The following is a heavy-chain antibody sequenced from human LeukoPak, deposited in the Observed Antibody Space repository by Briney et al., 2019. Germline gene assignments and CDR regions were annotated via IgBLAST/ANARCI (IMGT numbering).Heavy chain of an antibody. J-gene: IGHJ5*02. CDR2: ISSSGST. Sequence: SETLSLTCYVSGASINNYFWTWTRQPAGKGLEWIGRISSSGSTDFSPSLRSRVTISVDTSKNQFSLKLSSVTAADTAVYYCARGLRNWFDPWGQGTLVTVSS. CDR3: ARGLRNWFDP. CDR1: GASINNYF. V-gene: IGHV4-4*07.